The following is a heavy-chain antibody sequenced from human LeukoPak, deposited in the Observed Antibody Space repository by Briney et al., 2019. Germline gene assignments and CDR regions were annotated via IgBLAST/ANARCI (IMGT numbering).Heavy chain of an antibody. V-gene: IGHV4-61*02. CDR3: ARDPAGGSSWYPHPTSVDV. CDR2: IYTSGST. CDR1: GGSISSGSYY. J-gene: IGHJ6*04. Sequence: PSETLSLTCTVSGGSISSGSYYWSWIRQPAGKGLEWIGRIYTSGSTNYNPSLKSRVTISVDTSKNQFSLKLSSVTAADTAVYYCARDPAGGSSWYPHPTSVDVWGKGTTVTISS. D-gene: IGHD6-13*01.